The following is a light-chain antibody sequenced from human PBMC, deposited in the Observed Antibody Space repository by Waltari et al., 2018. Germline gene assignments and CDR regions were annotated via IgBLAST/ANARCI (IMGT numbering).Light chain of an antibody. CDR3: QQVDSYPFT. V-gene: IGKV1-9*01. Sequence: DIQLTQSPSLLSTSVGDRGTITCRASQGISSYLAWYQQKPGKVPKLLIYAASTLQSGVPSRFSGRGFGTEFTLTISSLQPEDFATYYCQQVDSYPFTFGPGTKVDL. J-gene: IGKJ3*01. CDR2: AAS. CDR1: QGISSY.